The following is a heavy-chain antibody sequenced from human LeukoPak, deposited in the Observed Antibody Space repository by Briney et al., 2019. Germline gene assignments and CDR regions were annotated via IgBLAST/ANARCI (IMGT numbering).Heavy chain of an antibody. CDR3: ARDRRSGSYSYFDY. D-gene: IGHD1-26*01. J-gene: IGHJ4*02. CDR1: GGSISSYY. V-gene: IGHV4-59*01. CDR2: IYNNGST. Sequence: SETLSLTCTVSGGSISSYYWSWLRQPPGKGLEWIGYIYNNGSTNYNPSLKSRVTISVDTSKNQVSLKLSSVTAADTAVYYCARDRRSGSYSYFDYWGQGTLVTVSS.